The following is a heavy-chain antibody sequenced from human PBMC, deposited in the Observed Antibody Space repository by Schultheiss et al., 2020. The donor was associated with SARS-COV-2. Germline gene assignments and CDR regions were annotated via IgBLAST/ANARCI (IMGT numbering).Heavy chain of an antibody. V-gene: IGHV4-39*07. J-gene: IGHJ5*02. CDR2: IYYSGST. Sequence: SETLSLTCTVSGGSISSSSYYLGWIRQPPGKGLEWIGSIYYSGSTYYNPSLKSRVTISVDTSKNQFSLKLSSVTAADTAVYYCASVGYCSSTSCYTDWFDPWGQGTLVTVSS. CDR1: GGSISSSSYY. D-gene: IGHD2-2*02. CDR3: ASVGYCSSTSCYTDWFDP.